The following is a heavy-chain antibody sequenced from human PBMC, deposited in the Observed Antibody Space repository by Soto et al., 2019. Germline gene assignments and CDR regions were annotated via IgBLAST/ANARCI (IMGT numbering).Heavy chain of an antibody. CDR1: GFTFGIYV. CDR2: ISGSGTSA. Sequence: GGSLRLSCAASGFTFGIYVMGWVRQAPGKGLEWVPTISGSGTSAYYADSVKGRFTFSRDNSKSMVYLQMDSLRAGDTAIYYCAKGHANGWYGALDYWGQGTLVTVSS. V-gene: IGHV3-23*01. CDR3: AKGHANGWYGALDY. J-gene: IGHJ4*02. D-gene: IGHD6-19*01.